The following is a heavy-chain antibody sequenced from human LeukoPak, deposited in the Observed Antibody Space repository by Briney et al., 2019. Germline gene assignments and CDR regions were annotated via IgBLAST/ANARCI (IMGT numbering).Heavy chain of an antibody. CDR2: IYYSGST. CDR1: GGSLSSSSYY. CDR3: ARGGGGLWSFDY. Sequence: SETLSLTCTVSGGSLSSSSYYWGWIRQPPGTGLEWIGSIYYSGSTYYNPSLKSRVTISVDTSKNQFSLKLSSVTAADTAVYYCARGGGGLWSFDYWGQGTLVTVSS. V-gene: IGHV4-39*01. D-gene: IGHD2-21*01. J-gene: IGHJ4*02.